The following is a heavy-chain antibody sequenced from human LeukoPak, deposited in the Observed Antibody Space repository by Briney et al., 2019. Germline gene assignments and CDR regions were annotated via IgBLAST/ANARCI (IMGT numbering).Heavy chain of an antibody. CDR2: IYSGGKT. CDR1: GFTVNSNC. D-gene: IGHD2/OR15-2a*01. J-gene: IGHJ6*02. V-gene: IGHV3-66*01. Sequence: GRSLRLSCAASGFTVNSNCMTWVRQAPGKGLHWVSVIYSGGKTYYADSVKGRFTISRDNSRNTLYLQMNSLRAEDTAVYYCARDLLPFSSIANGMDVWGQGTTVTVSS. CDR3: ARDLLPFSSIANGMDV.